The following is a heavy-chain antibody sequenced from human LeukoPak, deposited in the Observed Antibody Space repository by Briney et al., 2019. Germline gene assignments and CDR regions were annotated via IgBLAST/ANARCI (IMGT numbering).Heavy chain of an antibody. J-gene: IGHJ4*02. Sequence: SETLSLTCTVSGGSISSSSYYWAWIRQPPGKGLEWIGSSSYSGSTYYNPSLKSRVTISVDTSKNQFSLKLSSVTAADTAVYNRARGSCTNAVCSLGPTQAWGQGTLVTVSS. D-gene: IGHD2-8*01. V-gene: IGHV4-39*07. CDR2: SSYSGST. CDR1: GGSISSSSYY. CDR3: ARGSCTNAVCSLGPTQA.